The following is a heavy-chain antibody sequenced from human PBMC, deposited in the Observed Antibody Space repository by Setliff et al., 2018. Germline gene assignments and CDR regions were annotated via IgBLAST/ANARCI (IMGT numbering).Heavy chain of an antibody. J-gene: IGHJ4*02. CDR1: GYSISSGYI. Sequence: SETLSLTCTVSGYSISSGYIWGWIRQPPGKGLEWVGNIGHTGSINYNPSLKSRLTISRDTSKNQVSLKLNSVTATDTDVYYCARDLGHGGDSDYWGQGILFTVSS. CDR2: IGHTGSI. D-gene: IGHD2-21*02. CDR3: ARDLGHGGDSDY. V-gene: IGHV4-38-2*02.